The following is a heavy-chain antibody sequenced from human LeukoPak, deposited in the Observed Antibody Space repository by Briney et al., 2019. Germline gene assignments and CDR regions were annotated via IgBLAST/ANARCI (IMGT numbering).Heavy chain of an antibody. CDR2: ISSSSSYI. CDR1: GFTFSSYS. Sequence: GGSLRLSCAASGFTFSSYSINWVRQAPGKGLEWVSSISSSSSYIYYADSVKGRFTISRDNAKNSLYLQMNSLRAEDTAVYYCARDLEVRGFIIRNFDYWGQGTLVTVSS. CDR3: ARDLEVRGFIIRNFDY. D-gene: IGHD3-10*01. J-gene: IGHJ4*02. V-gene: IGHV3-21*01.